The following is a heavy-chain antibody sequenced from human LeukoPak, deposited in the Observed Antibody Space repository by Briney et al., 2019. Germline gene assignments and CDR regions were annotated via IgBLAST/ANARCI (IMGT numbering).Heavy chain of an antibody. CDR2: ISSSGSTI. CDR3: ASRRWLQLRYFDY. D-gene: IGHD5-24*01. J-gene: IGHJ4*02. V-gene: IGHV3-48*03. Sequence: PGGSLRLSCAASGFTFSSYEMNWVRQAPGKGLEWVSYISSSGSTIYYADSVKGRFTITRDNAKNSLYLQMNSLRAEDTAVYYCASRRWLQLRYFDYWGQGTLVTVSS. CDR1: GFTFSSYE.